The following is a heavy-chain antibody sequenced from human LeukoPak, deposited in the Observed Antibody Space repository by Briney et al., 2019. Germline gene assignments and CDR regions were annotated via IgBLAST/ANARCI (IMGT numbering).Heavy chain of an antibody. CDR3: GRLVGGLLED. Sequence: GASLQISCQGSGSSFTSYWIGWVRQMPGKGLEWMGIIYPGDSDIRYSPSFQGQVTFSADKSISTAYLQWSSLKASDTAIYYCGRLVGGLLEDWGQGTLVTVSS. J-gene: IGHJ4*02. CDR2: IYPGDSDI. V-gene: IGHV5-51*01. D-gene: IGHD1-26*01. CDR1: GSSFTSYW.